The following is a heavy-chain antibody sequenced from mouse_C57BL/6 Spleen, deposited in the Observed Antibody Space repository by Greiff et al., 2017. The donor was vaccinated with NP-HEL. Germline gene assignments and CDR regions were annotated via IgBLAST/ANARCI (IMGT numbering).Heavy chain of an antibody. Sequence: QVQLQQSGAELVRPGASVKLSCKASGYTFTDYYINWVKQRPGQGLEWIARIYPGSGNTYYNEKFKGKATLTAEKSSSTAYMQLSSLTSEDSAVYFCARGGINPYFGYWGQGTTLTVAT. J-gene: IGHJ2*01. CDR3: ARGGINPYFGY. D-gene: IGHD2-4*01. CDR2: IYPGSGNT. V-gene: IGHV1-76*01. CDR1: GYTFTDYY.